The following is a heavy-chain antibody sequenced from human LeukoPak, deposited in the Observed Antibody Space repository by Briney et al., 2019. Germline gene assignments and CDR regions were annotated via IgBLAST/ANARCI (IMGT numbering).Heavy chain of an antibody. D-gene: IGHD4-17*01. CDR2: IYHSGST. CDR3: ARDSATVTTPDDAFDI. J-gene: IGHJ3*02. CDR1: GFTFSSYSM. V-gene: IGHV4-4*02. Sequence: GSLRLSCAASGFTFSSYSMNWVRQAPGKGLEWIGEIYHSGSTNYNPSLKSRVTISVDKSKNQFSLKLSSVTAADTAVYYCARDSATVTTPDDAFDIWGQGTMVTVSS.